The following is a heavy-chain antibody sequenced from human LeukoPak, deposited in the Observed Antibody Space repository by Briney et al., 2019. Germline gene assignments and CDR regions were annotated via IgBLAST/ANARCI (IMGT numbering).Heavy chain of an antibody. Sequence: PGGSLRLSCAGSGFTFINYAMTWVRQGPGKGLEWVSVISGRGDSTCYADSVEGRFTISRDNSKNTLYLQMHSLRAEDTAVYYCAREVGHFDIWGQGTKVSVSS. CDR2: ISGRGDST. V-gene: IGHV3-23*01. CDR1: GFTFINYA. CDR3: AREVGHFDI. D-gene: IGHD1-26*01. J-gene: IGHJ3*02.